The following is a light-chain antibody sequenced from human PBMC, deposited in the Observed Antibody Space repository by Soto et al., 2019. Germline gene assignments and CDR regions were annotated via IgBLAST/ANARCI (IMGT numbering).Light chain of an antibody. J-gene: IGKJ2*01. CDR3: QQYGGSPYT. CDR2: DVS. Sequence: IVLTQSPATLSLSPGKRASLSCRASQNISNYLIWYQQKPGQAPRLLIYDVSNRATGIPARFSGSGSGTDFTLTISRLEPEDFAVYYCQQYGGSPYTFGQGTKVDIK. CDR1: QNISNY. V-gene: IGKV3-11*01.